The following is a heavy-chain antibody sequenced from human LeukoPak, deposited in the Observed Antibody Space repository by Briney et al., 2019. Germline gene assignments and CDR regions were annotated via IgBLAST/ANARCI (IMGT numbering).Heavy chain of an antibody. J-gene: IGHJ6*03. Sequence: SETLSLTCTVSGGSISSYYWSWIRQPPGKGLEWIGYIYYSGSTNYNPSLKSRVTISVDTSKNQFSLKLSSVTAADTAMYYCARETVDYYCYYMDVWGEGTTVTVSS. CDR2: IYYSGST. V-gene: IGHV4-59*12. CDR3: ARETVDYYCYYMDV. D-gene: IGHD4-11*01. CDR1: GGSISSYY.